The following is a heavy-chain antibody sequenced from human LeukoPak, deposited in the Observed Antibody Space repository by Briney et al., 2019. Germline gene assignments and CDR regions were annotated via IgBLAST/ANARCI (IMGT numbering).Heavy chain of an antibody. CDR3: VRDNGGEHL. CDR1: GYTFGSYW. J-gene: IGHJ4*02. CDR2: VNNDGSST. D-gene: IGHD3-16*01. V-gene: IGHV3-74*01. Sequence: GGSLRLSCAASGYTFGSYWMYWVRQAPGKGLVWVSRVNNDGSSTIYADSVKGRFTISRDNAKNTLYLQMNSLRDDDTAVYYCVRDNGGEHLWGQGTLVTVSS.